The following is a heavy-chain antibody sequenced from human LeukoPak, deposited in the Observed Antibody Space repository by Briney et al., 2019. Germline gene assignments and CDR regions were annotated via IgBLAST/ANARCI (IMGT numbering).Heavy chain of an antibody. CDR1: GGSISSGGYS. CDR2: IYHSGST. D-gene: IGHD6-25*01. V-gene: IGHV4-30-2*01. Sequence: PSETLSLTCAVSGGSISSGGYSWSWIRQPPGRGLEWIGYIYHSGSTYYNPSLKSRVTISVDRSKNQFSLKLSSVTAADTAVYYCARIIAAGWFDHWGQGTLVTVSS. J-gene: IGHJ5*02. CDR3: ARIIAAGWFDH.